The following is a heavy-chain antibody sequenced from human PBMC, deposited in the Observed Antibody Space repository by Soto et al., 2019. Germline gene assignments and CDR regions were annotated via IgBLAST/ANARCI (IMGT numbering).Heavy chain of an antibody. J-gene: IGHJ4*02. CDR1: GLTFSSYW. D-gene: IGHD3-10*01. Sequence: EVQLVESGGGLVQPGGSLRLSCAASGLTFSSYWMHWVRQAPGKGLVWVSRINSDGSSTSDADSVKGRFTISRDNAKNTLYLQMNSLRAEDTAVYYCARLGEDGAGVGYDYWGQGILVTVSS. CDR3: ARLGEDGAGVGYDY. V-gene: IGHV3-74*01. CDR2: INSDGSST.